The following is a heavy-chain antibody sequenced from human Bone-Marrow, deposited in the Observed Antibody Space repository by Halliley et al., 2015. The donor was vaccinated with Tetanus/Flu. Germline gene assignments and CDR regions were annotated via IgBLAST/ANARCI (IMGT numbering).Heavy chain of an antibody. CDR2: IYDRGNT. CDR3: ARDLGFNDYGEDALDY. D-gene: IGHD4-17*01. Sequence: TLSLTCTVSGGSISSYYWSWIRQPPGKGLQWIGYIYDRGNTNYNPSLKSRVSISVDTSKNQVSLSLNSVTAADTAVYYCARDLGFNDYGEDALDYWGQGILVTVS. CDR1: GGSISSYY. V-gene: IGHV4-59*01. J-gene: IGHJ4*02.